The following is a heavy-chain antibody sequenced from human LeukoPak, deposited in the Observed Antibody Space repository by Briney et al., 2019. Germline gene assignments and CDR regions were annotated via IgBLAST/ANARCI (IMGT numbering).Heavy chain of an antibody. Sequence: SETLSVTCTDSGGSISDYYWSWIRQPPGKGLEWIGYIYYSGSTNFNPSLKSRVTISVDTSKNQFSLKLTSVTAADTAIYYCARLIPPYYFDSWGQGTLVTLSS. D-gene: IGHD3-16*01. J-gene: IGHJ4*02. CDR1: GGSISDYY. CDR2: IYYSGST. CDR3: ARLIPPYYFDS. V-gene: IGHV4-59*08.